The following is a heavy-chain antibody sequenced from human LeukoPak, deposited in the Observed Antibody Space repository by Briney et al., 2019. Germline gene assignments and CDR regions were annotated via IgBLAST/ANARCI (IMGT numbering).Heavy chain of an antibody. V-gene: IGHV3-48*01. CDR1: GFTFSSYS. CDR2: ISSSSSTI. D-gene: IGHD1-20*01. J-gene: IGHJ4*02. Sequence: GGSLRLSCAASGFTFSSYSMNWVRQAPGKGLEWVSYISSSSSTIYYADSVKGRFTISRDNAKNSLYLQMNSLRAEDTAVYYCAGLLAYNSGGEAFDHWGQGTLVTVSS. CDR3: AGLLAYNSGGEAFDH.